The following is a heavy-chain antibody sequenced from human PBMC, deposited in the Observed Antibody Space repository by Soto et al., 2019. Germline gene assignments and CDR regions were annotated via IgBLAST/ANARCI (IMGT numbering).Heavy chain of an antibody. CDR1: GGSFSGYY. V-gene: IGHV4-34*01. D-gene: IGHD2-15*01. Sequence: QVQLQQWGAGLLKPSETLSLTCAVYGGSFSGYYWSWIRQPPGKGLEWIGEINHSGSTNYNPSLKSRVTISVDTSKNQFSLKLSSVTAADTAVYYCARGHYCSGGSCYSGHGYYFDYWGQGTLVTVSS. J-gene: IGHJ4*02. CDR2: INHSGST. CDR3: ARGHYCSGGSCYSGHGYYFDY.